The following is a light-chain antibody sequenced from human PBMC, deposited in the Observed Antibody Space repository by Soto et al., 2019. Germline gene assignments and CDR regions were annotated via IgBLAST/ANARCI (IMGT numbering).Light chain of an antibody. CDR2: DVS. CDR1: RSLIFRNGITF. J-gene: IGKJ2*01. Sequence: TQSPLSLPVTVGQPASISCRSSRSLIFRNGITFLSWFSQWPGQSPRRLIYDVSKRDSGVPDRFSGSGSGTDFTLHITRVEAEDVGVYYCMQHTHWPHTFGQGTKVDIK. CDR3: MQHTHWPHT. V-gene: IGKV2-30*01.